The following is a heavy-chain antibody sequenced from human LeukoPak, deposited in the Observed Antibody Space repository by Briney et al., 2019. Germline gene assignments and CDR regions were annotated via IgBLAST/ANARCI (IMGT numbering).Heavy chain of an antibody. Sequence: PGGSLRLSCAASGFTFSSYAMSWVRQAPGKGLEWVSVISDNGGRTYYADSVKGRFTISRDNSKNTLYLQMNSLRVEDTAVYYCAKGEWELLWGQGTLVTVSS. CDR3: AKGEWELL. V-gene: IGHV3-23*01. D-gene: IGHD1-26*01. J-gene: IGHJ4*02. CDR1: GFTFSSYA. CDR2: ISDNGGRT.